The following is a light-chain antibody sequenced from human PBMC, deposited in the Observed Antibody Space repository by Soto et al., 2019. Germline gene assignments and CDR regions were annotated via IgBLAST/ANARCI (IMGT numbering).Light chain of an antibody. V-gene: IGKV1-5*01. CDR2: DAS. CDR3: QQYNRYPYT. CDR1: QSISSW. J-gene: IGKJ2*01. Sequence: DIQMTQSPSTLSASVGDRVTITCRARQSISSWLAWYQQKPGKAPNLLIYDASSLESGVPSRFSGSGSGTEFTLTSSSLQADDFATYYCQQYNRYPYTFGQGTKLESK.